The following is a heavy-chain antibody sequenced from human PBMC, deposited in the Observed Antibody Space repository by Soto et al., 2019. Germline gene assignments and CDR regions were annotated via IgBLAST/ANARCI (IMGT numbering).Heavy chain of an antibody. CDR2: IYYSGST. J-gene: IGHJ5*02. V-gene: IGHV4-39*01. D-gene: IGHD6-13*01. CDR1: GGSISSSSYY. Sequence: SDTLSLTCTVSGGSISSSSYYWGWIRQPPGKGLEWIGSIYYSGSTYYNPSLKSRVTISVDTSKNQFSLKLSSVTAADTAVYYCARQVYSSKKFDPWGQGTLVTVSS. CDR3: ARQVYSSKKFDP.